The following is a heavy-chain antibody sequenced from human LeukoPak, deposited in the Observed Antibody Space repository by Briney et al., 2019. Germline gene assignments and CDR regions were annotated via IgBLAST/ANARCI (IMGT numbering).Heavy chain of an antibody. CDR2: IIPIFGTA. D-gene: IGHD2-8*01. V-gene: IGHV1-69*13. CDR3: ARDLGYCTNGVCHTRFDY. Sequence: SVKVFCKASGGTFSSYAISWVRPAPGQGLEWMGGIIPIFGTANYAQKFQGRVTITADESTSTAYMELSSLRSEDTAVYYCARDLGYCTNGVCHTRFDYWGQGTLVAVSS. CDR1: GGTFSSYA. J-gene: IGHJ4*02.